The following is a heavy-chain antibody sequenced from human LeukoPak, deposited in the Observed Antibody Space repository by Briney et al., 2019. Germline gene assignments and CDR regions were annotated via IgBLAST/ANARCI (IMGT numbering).Heavy chain of an antibody. Sequence: ASVKVSCKASGYTFTGYYMHWVRQAPGQGLEWMGWINPNSGGTNYAQKFQGRVTMTRDTSISTAYMELSRLRSDDTAVYYCASDVGIVGATTTYRYYYYYYMDVWGKGTTVTVSS. CDR3: ASDVGIVGATTTYRYYYYYYMDV. CDR2: INPNSGGT. J-gene: IGHJ6*03. D-gene: IGHD1-26*01. CDR1: GYTFTGYY. V-gene: IGHV1-2*02.